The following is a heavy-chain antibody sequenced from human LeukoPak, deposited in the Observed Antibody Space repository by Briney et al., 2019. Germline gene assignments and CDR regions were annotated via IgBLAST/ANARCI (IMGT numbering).Heavy chain of an antibody. CDR2: INPSGGST. Sequence: ASVKVSCKASGYTFTSYYMHWVRQAPGQGLEWMGRINPSGGSTSYAQKFQGRVTMTRDTSTNTVYMELSSLRSEDTAVYYCARDGRKRGLDFDYWGQGTLVTVSS. V-gene: IGHV1-46*01. CDR1: GYTFTSYY. D-gene: IGHD3/OR15-3a*01. J-gene: IGHJ4*02. CDR3: ARDGRKRGLDFDY.